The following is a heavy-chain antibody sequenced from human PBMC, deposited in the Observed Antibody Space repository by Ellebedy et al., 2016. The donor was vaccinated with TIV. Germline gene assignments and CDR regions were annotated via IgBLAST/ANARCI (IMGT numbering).Heavy chain of an antibody. J-gene: IGHJ4*02. CDR2: ISSEGSTT. Sequence: GESLKISXAASGFIFSDYWMHWVRQAPGKGLVWVSRISSEGSTTTYADSARGRFTISRDNAKNTLYLQMNSLRAEDTAVYYCARGDGSSGWYFDYWGQGTLVTVSS. CDR1: GFIFSDYW. CDR3: ARGDGSSGWYFDY. V-gene: IGHV3-74*03. D-gene: IGHD6-19*01.